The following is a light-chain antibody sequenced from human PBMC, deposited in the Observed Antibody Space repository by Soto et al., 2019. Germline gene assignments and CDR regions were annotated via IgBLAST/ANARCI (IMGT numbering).Light chain of an antibody. CDR3: QQYDNWPLT. V-gene: IGKV3-15*01. CDR1: QSVNSH. CDR2: GAS. J-gene: IGKJ4*01. Sequence: EIVMTQSPVTLSVSPGDRATLSCRASQSVNSHLAWYQQKPGQAPRLLISGASTRATVVPARFSGSGSGTEFTLPVSSLQAEDFAVYYCQQYDNWPLTFGGGTKVEIK.